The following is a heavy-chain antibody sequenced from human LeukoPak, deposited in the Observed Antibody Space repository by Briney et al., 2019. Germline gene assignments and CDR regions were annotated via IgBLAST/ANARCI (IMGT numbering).Heavy chain of an antibody. CDR2: IWYDGSAK. CDR1: GFTFTTYG. J-gene: IGHJ6*02. CDR3: ARDHCSSTSCYGGRPYFYYYGMDV. D-gene: IGHD2-2*01. Sequence: GGSLRLSCVASGFTFTTYGMHWVRQAPGKGLEWVADIWYDGSAKNYEDSVNGRFTISIDNSKNTLYLQMNSLRAEDTAVYYCARDHCSSTSCYGGRPYFYYYGMDVWGQGTTVTVSS. V-gene: IGHV3-33*01.